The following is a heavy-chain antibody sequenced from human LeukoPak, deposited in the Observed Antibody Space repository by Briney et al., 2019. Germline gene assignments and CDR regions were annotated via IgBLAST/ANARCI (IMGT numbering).Heavy chain of an antibody. CDR1: GFTFSSYA. J-gene: IGHJ4*02. V-gene: IGHV3-30-3*01. CDR2: ISYDGSNK. CDR3: ARHSSSFWDY. D-gene: IGHD6-6*01. Sequence: PGRSLRLSCAASGFTFSSYAMHRVRQAPGKGLEWVAVISYDGSNKYYADSVKGRFTISRDNSKNTLYLQMNSLRAEDTAVYYCARHSSSFWDYWGQGTLVTVSS.